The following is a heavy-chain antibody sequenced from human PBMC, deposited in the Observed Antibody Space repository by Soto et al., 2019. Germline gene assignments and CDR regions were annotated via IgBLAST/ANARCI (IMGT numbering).Heavy chain of an antibody. CDR2: IKSKTDGGTT. D-gene: IGHD2-2*01. CDR3: TTDYCSSTSCYSYYYYMDV. V-gene: IGHV3-15*01. Sequence: EVQLVESGGGLVQPGGSLRLSCAASGFTFSNAWMSWVRQAPGKGLEWVGRIKSKTDGGTTDYAAPVKGRFTISRDDSKNTLYLQMNSLKTEDTAVYYCTTDYCSSTSCYSYYYYMDVWGKGTTVTVSS. CDR1: GFTFSNAW. J-gene: IGHJ6*03.